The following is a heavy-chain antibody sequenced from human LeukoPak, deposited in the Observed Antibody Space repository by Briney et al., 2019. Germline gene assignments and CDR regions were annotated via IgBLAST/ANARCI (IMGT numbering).Heavy chain of an antibody. V-gene: IGHV4-34*01. Sequence: SETLSLTCAVYGGSLSGHYWSWIRQSPVKGLEWIGEINHSGSTNHNPSLESRVIISVDTSKNQLSLKLSSVTAADAAVYYCARGRNYYDSSGYLYGLDVWGQGTTFTVSS. CDR3: ARGRNYYDSSGYLYGLDV. CDR1: GGSLSGHY. CDR2: INHSGST. J-gene: IGHJ6*02. D-gene: IGHD3-22*01.